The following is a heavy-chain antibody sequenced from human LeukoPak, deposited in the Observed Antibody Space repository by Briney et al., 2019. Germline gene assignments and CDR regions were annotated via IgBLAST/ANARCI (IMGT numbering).Heavy chain of an antibody. V-gene: IGHV4-31*03. CDR3: ARGFPPLRFPVRYFDL. J-gene: IGHJ2*01. D-gene: IGHD4-17*01. CDR2: IYYSGST. CDR1: GGSISSGGYY. Sequence: SETLSLTCTVSGGSISSGGYYWSWIRQHPGKGLEWIGYIYYSGSTYYNPSLKSRVTISVDTSKNQFSLKLSSVTAADTAVYYCARGFPPLRFPVRYFDLWGRGTLVTVSS.